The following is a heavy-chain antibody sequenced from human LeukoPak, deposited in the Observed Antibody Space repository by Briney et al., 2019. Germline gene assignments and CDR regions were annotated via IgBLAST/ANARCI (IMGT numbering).Heavy chain of an antibody. V-gene: IGHV3-66*01. CDR2: IYSGGST. J-gene: IGHJ3*02. D-gene: IGHD6-13*01. Sequence: GGSLRLSCAASGFTVSSNYMSWVRQAPGKGLEWVSVIYSGGSTYYADSVKGRFTIYRDNSKNTLHLQMNSLTAEETAVYYCARDRVAAAGRTDAFDIWGQGTMVAVSS. CDR1: GFTVSSNY. CDR3: ARDRVAAAGRTDAFDI.